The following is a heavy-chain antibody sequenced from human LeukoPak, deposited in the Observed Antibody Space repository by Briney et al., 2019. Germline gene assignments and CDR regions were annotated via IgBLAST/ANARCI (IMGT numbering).Heavy chain of an antibody. D-gene: IGHD5-12*01. Sequence: PSETLSLTCTVSGGSISSSSYYWGWIRQPPGKGLEWIGSIYYSGSTYYNPSLKSRVTISVDTSKNQFSLKLSSVTAADTAVYYCARDSGQHSGYDWSHWGQGTLVTVSS. CDR1: GGSISSSSYY. J-gene: IGHJ4*02. CDR2: IYYSGST. V-gene: IGHV4-39*07. CDR3: ARDSGQHSGYDWSH.